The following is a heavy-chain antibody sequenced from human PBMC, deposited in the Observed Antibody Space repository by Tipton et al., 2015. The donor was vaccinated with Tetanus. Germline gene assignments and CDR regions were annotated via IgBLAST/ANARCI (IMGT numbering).Heavy chain of an antibody. D-gene: IGHD3-16*02. CDR1: GYTFTSYD. CDR2: VTPTNGRT. V-gene: IGHV1-8*02. CDR3: VRGEGEVTC. Sequence: QLVQSGAEVKQPGASVKVSCKTSGYTFTSYDMNWVRQAPGQGLEWMGWVTPTNGRTGYAQKFQGRVAMTRDASINTAYMEVSSRTAEDTAVYYCVRGEGEVTCWGQGTMVSVNS. J-gene: IGHJ1*01.